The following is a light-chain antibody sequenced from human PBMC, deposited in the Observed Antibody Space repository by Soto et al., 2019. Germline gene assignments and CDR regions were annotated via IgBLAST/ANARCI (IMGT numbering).Light chain of an antibody. CDR1: SSDVGGYNY. Sequence: QSVLTQPASVSGSPGQSITIFCTGTSSDVGGYNYVSWYQQHPGRAPQLMIYDVTHRPSGVSNRFSGSKSGNTASLTISGLQAEDEADYYCSSYTSNTTLVFGGGTKLTVL. CDR3: SSYTSNTTLV. V-gene: IGLV2-14*01. CDR2: DVT. J-gene: IGLJ2*01.